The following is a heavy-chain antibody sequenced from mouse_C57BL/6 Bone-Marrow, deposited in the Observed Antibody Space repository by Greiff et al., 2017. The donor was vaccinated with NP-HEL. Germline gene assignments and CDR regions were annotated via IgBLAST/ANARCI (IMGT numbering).Heavy chain of an antibody. CDR3: GRQGDYYGGSFYWYFDV. V-gene: IGHV10-1*01. Sequence: EVQLVESGGGLVQPKGSLKLSCAASGFSFTTYAMNWVRQAPGKGLEWVARIRSKSNNYATYYADSVKDRFTISRDDSESMLYLQMNNLKTEETAMYYCGRQGDYYGGSFYWYFDVWGTGTTVTVSS. CDR2: IRSKSNNYAT. J-gene: IGHJ1*03. CDR1: GFSFTTYA. D-gene: IGHD1-1*01.